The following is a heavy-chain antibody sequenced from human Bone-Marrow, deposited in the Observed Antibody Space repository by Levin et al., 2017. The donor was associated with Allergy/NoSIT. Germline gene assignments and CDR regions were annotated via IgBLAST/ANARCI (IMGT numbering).Heavy chain of an antibody. CDR1: GYKFTSYW. V-gene: IGHV5-51*01. D-gene: IGHD3-10*01. CDR2: VSPGDSAT. J-gene: IGHJ1*01. Sequence: GESLKISCKGSGYKFTSYWIGWVRQMPGKGLEWMGIVSPGDSATRYSPSFQGQVTISADKSISTAYLQWNSLKASDTAMYYCARENYGSVQHWGQGTLVTVSS. CDR3: ARENYGSVQH.